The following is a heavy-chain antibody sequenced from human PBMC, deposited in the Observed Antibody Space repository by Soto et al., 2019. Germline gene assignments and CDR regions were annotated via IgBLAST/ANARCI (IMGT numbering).Heavy chain of an antibody. V-gene: IGHV3-33*01. J-gene: IGHJ4*02. Sequence: LRLSCAASGFTFSSYGMHWVRQAPGKGLEWVAVIWYDGSNKYYADSVKGRFTISRDNSKNTLYLQMNSLRAEDTAVYYCARDACSGGSCWFDYWGQGTLVTVS. D-gene: IGHD2-15*01. CDR2: IWYDGSNK. CDR3: ARDACSGGSCWFDY. CDR1: GFTFSSYG.